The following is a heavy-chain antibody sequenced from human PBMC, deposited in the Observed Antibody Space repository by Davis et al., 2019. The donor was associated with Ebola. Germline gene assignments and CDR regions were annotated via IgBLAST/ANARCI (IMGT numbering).Heavy chain of an antibody. CDR2: ISSDSDYI. V-gene: IGHV3-21*01. CDR1: GFTFSTYS. CDR3: ARELIDGDYYYYYGMDV. Sequence: PGGSLRLSCAASGFTFSTYSMSWVRQAPGKGLEWVSSISSDSDYIYYADSAKGRFTISRDNAKNSLYLQMNSLRAEDTAVYYCARELIDGDYYYYYGMDVWGQGTTVTVSS. J-gene: IGHJ6*02. D-gene: IGHD4-17*01.